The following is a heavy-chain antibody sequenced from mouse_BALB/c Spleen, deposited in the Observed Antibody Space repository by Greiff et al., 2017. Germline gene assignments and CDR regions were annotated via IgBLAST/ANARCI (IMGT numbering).Heavy chain of an antibody. Sequence: VQLQQSGAELVRPGTSVKVSCKASGYAFTNYLIEWVKQRPGQGLEWIGVINPGSGGTNYNEKFKGKATLTADKSSSTAYMQLSSLTSDDSAVYFCARDWVHDYWGQGTTLTVSS. J-gene: IGHJ2*01. D-gene: IGHD4-1*01. CDR1: GYAFTNYL. CDR3: ARDWVHDY. V-gene: IGHV1-54*03. CDR2: INPGSGGT.